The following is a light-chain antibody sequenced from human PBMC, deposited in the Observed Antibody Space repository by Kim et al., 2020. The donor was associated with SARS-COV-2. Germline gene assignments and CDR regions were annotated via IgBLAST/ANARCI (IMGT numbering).Light chain of an antibody. V-gene: IGKV3-15*01. CDR2: GAS. CDR1: QSVSTN. J-gene: IGKJ1*01. Sequence: EIVMTQSPATLSVSPGERATLSCRASQSVSTNLAWYQQRPGQAPRLLIYGASTRATGIPARFSGSGSGTEFTLTISSTLSEDFAVYFCQQYDNWPPWTFGQGTKVEI. CDR3: QQYDNWPPWT.